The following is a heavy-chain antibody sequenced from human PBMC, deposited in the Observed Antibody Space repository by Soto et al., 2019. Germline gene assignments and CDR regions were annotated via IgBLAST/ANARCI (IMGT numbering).Heavy chain of an antibody. D-gene: IGHD3-10*01. CDR1: GFTFSSYW. J-gene: IGHJ6*03. V-gene: IGHV3-74*01. CDR3: ARGASGRYYMDV. Sequence: EVQLVESGGGLVQPGGSLRLSCAASGFTFSSYWMHWVRQAPGKGLVWVSRINSDGSRTNYADSVKGRFTISRDNAKNTLFLQVNSLSAEDTAVYYCARGASGRYYMDVWGKGTKVTVSS. CDR2: INSDGSRT.